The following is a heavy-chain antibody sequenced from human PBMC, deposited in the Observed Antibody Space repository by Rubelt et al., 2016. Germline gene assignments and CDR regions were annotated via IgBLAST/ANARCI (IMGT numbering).Heavy chain of an antibody. V-gene: IGHV4-59*01. J-gene: IGHJ4*02. D-gene: IGHD2-8*01. CDR1: GDSLNNYY. CDR2: IYYKGST. Sequence: QVQLQESGPGLVRPSETLSLTCTVSGDSLNNYYWSWIRQSPDKGLEWIGYIYYKGSTNYNPSLKSRATISVDRSGSQFSLTLTSVSAADTAVYYCARKFTNYATYYFDYWGQGTLVTVSS. CDR3: ARKFTNYATYYFDY.